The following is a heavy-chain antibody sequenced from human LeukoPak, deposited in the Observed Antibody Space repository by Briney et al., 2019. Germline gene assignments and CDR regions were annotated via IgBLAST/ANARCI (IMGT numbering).Heavy chain of an antibody. V-gene: IGHV3-30*18. CDR1: GFTFSSYG. CDR3: AKDRAPNYYDSSGYYRDY. J-gene: IGHJ4*02. CDR2: ISYDGSNK. Sequence: GGSLRLSCAASGFTFSSYGMHWVRQAPGKGLEWVAVISYDGSNKYYADSVKGRFTISRDNSKNTLYLQMNSLRAEDTAVYYCAKDRAPNYYDSSGYYRDYWGQGTLVTVSS. D-gene: IGHD3-22*01.